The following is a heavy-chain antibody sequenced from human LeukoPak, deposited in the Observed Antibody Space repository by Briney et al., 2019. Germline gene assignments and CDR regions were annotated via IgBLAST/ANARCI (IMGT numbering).Heavy chain of an antibody. D-gene: IGHD2-2*01. CDR3: ARRLTQYDCFDP. CDR1: GDSVSSNSVT. Sequence: SQTLSLTCALSGDSVSSNSVTWDWVRQSPSRGLEWLGRTYYRSTWYNDYAVSVRGRITVNPDTSKNQFSLHLNSVTPEDTAVYYCARRLTQYDCFDPWGQGILVTVSS. CDR2: TYYRSTWYN. J-gene: IGHJ5*02. V-gene: IGHV6-1*01.